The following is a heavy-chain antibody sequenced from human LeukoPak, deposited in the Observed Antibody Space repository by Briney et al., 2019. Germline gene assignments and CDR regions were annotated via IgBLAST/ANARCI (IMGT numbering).Heavy chain of an antibody. CDR3: ARVDTAMANY. Sequence: RGSLRPSCAASGLTSSTYYMSCIRQAPGKGLEWVSYIGRSGSTIYYADSVEGRFTISRNNAKNSLYLQMNSLRAEDTAVYYCARVDTAMANYWGQGTLVTVSS. D-gene: IGHD5-18*01. CDR1: GLTSSTYY. J-gene: IGHJ4*02. CDR2: IGRSGSTI. V-gene: IGHV3-11*01.